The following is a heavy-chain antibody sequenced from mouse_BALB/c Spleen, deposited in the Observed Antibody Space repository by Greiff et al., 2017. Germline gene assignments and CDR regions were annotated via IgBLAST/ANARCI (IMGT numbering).Heavy chain of an antibody. D-gene: IGHD4-1*02. CDR1: GFTFSSFG. Sequence: EVNVVESGGGLVQPGGSRKLSCAASGFTFSSFGMHWVRQAPEKGLEWVAYISSGSSTIYYADTVKGRFTISRDNPKNTLFLQMTSLRSEDTAMYYCATNWDEFAYWGQGTLVTVSA. V-gene: IGHV5-17*02. CDR2: ISSGSSTI. CDR3: ATNWDEFAY. J-gene: IGHJ3*01.